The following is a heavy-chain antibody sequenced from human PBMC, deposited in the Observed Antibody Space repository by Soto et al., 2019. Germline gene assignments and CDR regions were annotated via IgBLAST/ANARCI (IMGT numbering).Heavy chain of an antibody. CDR1: GYSFTIYL. Sequence: PGESLKISCDGSGYSFTIYLIGLVLRMPGKGLEWMGIIYPGDSDTRYSPSFQGQVTISADKSISTAYLQWSSLKASDTAMYYCATSSTAQYSSSRYRTDYYYGMDVWGQGTTVTVSS. CDR3: ATSSTAQYSSSRYRTDYYYGMDV. D-gene: IGHD6-13*01. V-gene: IGHV5-51*01. J-gene: IGHJ6*02. CDR2: IYPGDSDT.